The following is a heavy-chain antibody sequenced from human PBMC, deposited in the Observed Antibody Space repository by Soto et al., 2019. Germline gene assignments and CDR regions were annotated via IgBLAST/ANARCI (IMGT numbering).Heavy chain of an antibody. Sequence: PGGSLRLSCAASGFTFSSYGLHWVRQAPGKGLEWVSVIYDGGSTYYAESVKDRFTISRDNSKNTLYLQMNSLRAEDSVVYYCARGHYGSPAGYFDYWGQGTLVTVSS. CDR3: ARGHYGSPAGYFDY. CDR1: GFTFSSYG. CDR2: IYDGGST. J-gene: IGHJ4*02. D-gene: IGHD3-10*01. V-gene: IGHV3-66*01.